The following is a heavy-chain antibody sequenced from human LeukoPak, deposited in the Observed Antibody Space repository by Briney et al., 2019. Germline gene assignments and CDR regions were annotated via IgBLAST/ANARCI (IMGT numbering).Heavy chain of an antibody. CDR3: AREAKPGDAFDI. V-gene: IGHV4-4*02. J-gene: IGHJ3*02. Sequence: PSETLSLTCAVSGGSISSSNWWSWVRQPPGKELEWIGEIFHSGSTNYNPSLKSRVTISVDKSKNQFSLKLSSVTAADTAVYYCAREAKPGDAFDIWGQGTMVTVSS. D-gene: IGHD3-10*01. CDR2: IFHSGST. CDR1: GGSISSSNW.